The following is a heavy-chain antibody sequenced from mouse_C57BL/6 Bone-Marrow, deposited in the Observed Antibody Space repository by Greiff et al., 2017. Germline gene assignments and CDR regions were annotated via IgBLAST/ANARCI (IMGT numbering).Heavy chain of an antibody. CDR1: GYAFSSSW. V-gene: IGHV1-82*01. Sequence: QVQLQQSGPELVKPGASVKISCKASGYAFSSSWLNWVKQRPGTGLEWIGRIYPGDGDTNYNGKFKGKATLTADKSSSTAYMQLSSLTSEDSAVYFCARSGGPRYDGYWGFAYWGQGTLVTVSA. CDR2: IYPGDGDT. J-gene: IGHJ3*01. D-gene: IGHD2-3*01. CDR3: ARSGGPRYDGYWGFAY.